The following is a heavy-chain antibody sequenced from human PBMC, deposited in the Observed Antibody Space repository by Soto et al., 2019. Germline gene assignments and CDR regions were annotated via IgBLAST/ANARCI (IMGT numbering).Heavy chain of an antibody. CDR3: TKVVGLAGQD. CDR1: GLTFSNYW. V-gene: IGHV3-7*01. CDR2: IKQEGREK. D-gene: IGHD6-19*01. J-gene: IGHJ4*02. Sequence: EVQLEESGGTLVQPGGSLRLSCAASGLTFSNYWMSWVRQAPGKGLEWVANIKQEGREKYYVDSVRGRSTISRDNAKNSLYLQMSSLRAEDTAVYYCTKVVGLAGQDWGQGTLVTVSS.